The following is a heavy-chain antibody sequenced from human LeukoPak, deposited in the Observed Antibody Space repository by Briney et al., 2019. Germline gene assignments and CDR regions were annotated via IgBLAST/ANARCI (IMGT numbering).Heavy chain of an antibody. D-gene: IGHD3-22*01. J-gene: IGHJ4*02. CDR3: ARGPSYYYDSSGFYYLDY. CDR1: GFTFSSYS. V-gene: IGHV3-21*01. CDR2: ISSGNSYI. Sequence: GGSLRLSCAASGFTFSSYSMNWVRQAPGKGLEWVSSISSGNSYISYADSVKGRFTISRDNAANSLYLQMNSLRAEDTAVYYCARGPSYYYDSSGFYYLDYWGQGTLVTVSS.